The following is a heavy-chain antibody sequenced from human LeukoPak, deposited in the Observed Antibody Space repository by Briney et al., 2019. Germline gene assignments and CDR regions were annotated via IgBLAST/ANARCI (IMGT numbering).Heavy chain of an antibody. D-gene: IGHD1-26*01. Sequence: NPSETLSLTCTVSGGSISSLYWSWIRQPPGKGLEWIGYIYFSGSTNYNPSLKSRVTISVDTSKNQFSLKLSSVTAADTAVYYCARLVPCKVGATKCYYYYGMDVWGQGTTVTVSS. CDR3: ARLVPCKVGATKCYYYYGMDV. CDR1: GGSISSLY. J-gene: IGHJ6*02. CDR2: IYFSGST. V-gene: IGHV4-59*01.